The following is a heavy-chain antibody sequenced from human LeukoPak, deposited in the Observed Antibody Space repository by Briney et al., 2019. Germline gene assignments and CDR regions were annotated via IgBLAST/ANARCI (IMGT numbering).Heavy chain of an antibody. Sequence: PSETLSLTCTVSGGSISSSSYYWGWIRQPPGKGLEWIGSIYYSGSTYYNPSLKSRVTISVDTSENQFSLKLSSVTAADTAVYYCARLQRDGYTFDYWGQGTLVTVSS. V-gene: IGHV4-39*01. CDR1: GGSISSSSYY. J-gene: IGHJ4*02. CDR2: IYYSGST. D-gene: IGHD5-24*01. CDR3: ARLQRDGYTFDY.